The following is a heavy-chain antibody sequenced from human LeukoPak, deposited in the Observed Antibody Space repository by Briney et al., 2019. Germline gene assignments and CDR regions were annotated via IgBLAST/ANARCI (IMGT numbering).Heavy chain of an antibody. CDR1: GFTFSNYG. J-gene: IGHJ4*02. V-gene: IGHV3-30*18. Sequence: PGGSLRLSCAASGFTFSNYGIHWVRQAPGKGLEWVAVISFDGSNKYYADSVKGRLTISGDNSKNTVYLQMNRLRAEDTAVYSCAKGKSRSYSGSGSSFQPEFDYWGQGTLVTVSS. CDR3: AKGKSRSYSGSGSSFQPEFDY. D-gene: IGHD3-10*01. CDR2: ISFDGSNK.